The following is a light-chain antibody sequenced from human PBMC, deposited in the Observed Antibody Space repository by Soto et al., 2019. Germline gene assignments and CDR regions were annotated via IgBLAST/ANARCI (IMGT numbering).Light chain of an antibody. Sequence: DIQMTQSPSSLSASVGDRVTITCRASQSISTYLNWYQQKPGKAPELLIYAASGLQSGVPSRFSGSGSGTDFTLTISSLQPKDFATYHCQQSYSNSPTFGQGTRLEIK. V-gene: IGKV1-39*01. J-gene: IGKJ5*01. CDR1: QSISTY. CDR2: AAS. CDR3: QQSYSNSPT.